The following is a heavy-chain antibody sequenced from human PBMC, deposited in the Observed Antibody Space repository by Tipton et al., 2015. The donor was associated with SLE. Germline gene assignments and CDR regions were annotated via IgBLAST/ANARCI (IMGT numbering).Heavy chain of an antibody. CDR2: IGTAGDT. V-gene: IGHV3-13*01. Sequence: GSLRLSCAASGFTFSSYDMHWVRQATGKGLEWVSAIGTAGDTYYPGSVKGRFTISRENAKNSLYLQMNRLRAGDTAVYYCVRGQSATGEFDSWGQGTQVTVSS. J-gene: IGHJ4*02. CDR1: GFTFSSYD. D-gene: IGHD3-16*01. CDR3: VRGQSATGEFDS.